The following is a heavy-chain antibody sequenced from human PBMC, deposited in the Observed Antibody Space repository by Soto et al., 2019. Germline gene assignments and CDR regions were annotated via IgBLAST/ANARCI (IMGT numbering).Heavy chain of an antibody. CDR3: ASLTYYYDSSGYYPDY. V-gene: IGHV4-31*11. J-gene: IGHJ4*02. CDR2: IYYSGST. CDR1: GGSISSGGYY. D-gene: IGHD3-22*01. Sequence: SETLSLTCAVSGGSISSGGYYWSWIRQHPGKGLEWIGYIYYSGSTYYNTSLKSRVTISVDTSKNQFSLKLSSVTAADTSVYYCASLTYYYDSSGYYPDYWGQGTLVTVSS.